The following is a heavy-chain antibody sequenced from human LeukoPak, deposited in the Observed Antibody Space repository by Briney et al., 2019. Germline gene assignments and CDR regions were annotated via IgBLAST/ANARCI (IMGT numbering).Heavy chain of an antibody. CDR3: ASEGEIGYGYFH. D-gene: IGHD5-18*01. CDR1: GFPFSSYW. CDR2: IKQDGSER. Sequence: GGSLRLSCAASGFPFSSYWMSWVRQAPGKGLEWVANIKQDGSERNCVDSVKGRFTISRDNAKNSLYLQMNSLRPEDTAVYYCASEGEIGYGYFHWGQGTLVTVSS. J-gene: IGHJ4*02. V-gene: IGHV3-7*01.